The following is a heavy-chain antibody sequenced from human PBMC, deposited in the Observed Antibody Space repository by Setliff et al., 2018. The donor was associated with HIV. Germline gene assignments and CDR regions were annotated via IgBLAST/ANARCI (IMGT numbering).Heavy chain of an antibody. CDR2: IYSSGSA. Sequence: PSETLSLTCSVSAGSISSGRYYWSWIRQPAGKGLEWIGHIYSSGSANYNLSLKSRVTISKDTSKNQVHLNMSSVTAADSATYYCARHRSYGDYDPNWFDPWGQGTLVTVSS. V-gene: IGHV4-61*09. CDR3: ARHRSYGDYDPNWFDP. CDR1: AGSISSGRYY. J-gene: IGHJ5*02. D-gene: IGHD4-17*01.